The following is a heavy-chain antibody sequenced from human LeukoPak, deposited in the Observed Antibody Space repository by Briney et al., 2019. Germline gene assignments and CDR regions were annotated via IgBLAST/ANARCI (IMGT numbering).Heavy chain of an antibody. D-gene: IGHD1-26*01. J-gene: IGHJ4*02. CDR1: GFSFSTYS. CDR3: ASPTISRSLDY. CDR2: ISSSSSTI. V-gene: IGHV3-48*01. Sequence: GGSLRLSCAASGFSFSTYSMNWVRQAPGKGLEWVSYISSSSSTIYYADSVKGRFTISRDNAKNSPYLQMNSLRAEDTAVYYCASPTISRSLDYWGQGTLVTVSS.